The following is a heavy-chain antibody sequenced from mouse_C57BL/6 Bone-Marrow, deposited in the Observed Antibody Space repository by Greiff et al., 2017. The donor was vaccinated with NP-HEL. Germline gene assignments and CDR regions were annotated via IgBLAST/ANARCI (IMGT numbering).Heavy chain of an antibody. CDR3: ARGGTLLRRPYFGY. D-gene: IGHD1-1*01. V-gene: IGHV14-2*01. J-gene: IGHJ2*01. CDR2: IDPEDGET. Sequence: EVQLQQSGAELVKPGASVKLSCTASGFTINDSYMPWVKQRPEQGLEWIGRIDPEDGETKYAPKFQGKATLTADTSSNTAYLQLSSLTSEDPAVYYCARGGTLLRRPYFGYWGQGTTLTVAT. CDR1: GFTINDSY.